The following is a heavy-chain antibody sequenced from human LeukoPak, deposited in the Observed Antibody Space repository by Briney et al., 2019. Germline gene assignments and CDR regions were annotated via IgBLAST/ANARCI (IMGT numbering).Heavy chain of an antibody. V-gene: IGHV3-23*01. J-gene: IGHJ4*02. D-gene: IGHD6-6*01. CDR1: GGSFSGYY. CDR2: ISGSGGST. CDR3: AKERYSSSSPNFDY. Sequence: ETLSLTCAVYGGSFSGYYWSWVRQAPGKGLEWVSAISGSGGSTYYADSVKGRFTISRDNSKNTLYLQMNSLRAEDTAVYYCAKERYSSSSPNFDYWGQGTLVTVSS.